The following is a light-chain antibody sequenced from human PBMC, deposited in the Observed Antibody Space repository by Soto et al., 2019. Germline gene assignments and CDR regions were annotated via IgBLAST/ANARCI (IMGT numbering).Light chain of an antibody. J-gene: IGKJ1*01. V-gene: IGKV3-20*01. CDR3: QQYGSSPLWT. CDR2: GAS. Sequence: VMTQCPATPSVSAGERATLSCRASQSVSSSYLAWYQQKPGQAPRLLIYGASSRATGIPDRFSGSVSGTDFTLTIRRLEPEDFAVYYGQQYGSSPLWTFGQGTKVDIK. CDR1: QSVSSSY.